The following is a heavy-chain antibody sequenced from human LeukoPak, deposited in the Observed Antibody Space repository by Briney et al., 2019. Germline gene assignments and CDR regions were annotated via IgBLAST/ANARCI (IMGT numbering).Heavy chain of an antibody. D-gene: IGHD3-9*01. CDR1: GYTFTSYG. CDR2: ISAYNGNT. V-gene: IGHV1-18*01. Sequence: ASVKVSCKASGYTFTSYGISWVRQAPGQGLEWMGWISAYNGNTNYAQKLQGRVTMTTDTSTSTAYMELRSLRSDDTAVYYCAREGVDYDILTGTSYFDYWGQGTLVTVSS. J-gene: IGHJ4*02. CDR3: AREGVDYDILTGTSYFDY.